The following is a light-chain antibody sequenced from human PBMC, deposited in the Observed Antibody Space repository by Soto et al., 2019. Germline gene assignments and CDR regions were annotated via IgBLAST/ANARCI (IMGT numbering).Light chain of an antibody. Sequence: QSALTQPASVSGSPGQSITISCTGTSSDVGTYEYVTWYQHHPGKAPKLMIYDVSNRPSGVSDRFSGSKSGNTASLTISALQAEDEADYYCSSYASNGDVLFCGGTELTVL. CDR3: SSYASNGDVL. CDR2: DVS. J-gene: IGLJ2*01. V-gene: IGLV2-14*03. CDR1: SSDVGTYEY.